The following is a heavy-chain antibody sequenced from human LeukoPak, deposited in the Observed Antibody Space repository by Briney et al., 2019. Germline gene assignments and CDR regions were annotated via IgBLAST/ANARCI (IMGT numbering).Heavy chain of an antibody. V-gene: IGHV1-69*05. CDR3: ARDQVGPTARHEYFQH. D-gene: IGHD2-2*01. CDR1: GGTFSSYA. Sequence: ASVKVSCKASGGTFSSYAISWVRQAPGQGLEWMGGIIPIFGTANYAQKFQGRVTITRDKSTSTAYLELSSLSSEDTAVYYCARDQVGPTARHEYFQHWGQGTLVTV. J-gene: IGHJ1*01. CDR2: IIPIFGTA.